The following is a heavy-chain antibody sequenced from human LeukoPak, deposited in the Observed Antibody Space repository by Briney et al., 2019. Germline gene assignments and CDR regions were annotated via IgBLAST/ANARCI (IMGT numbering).Heavy chain of an antibody. V-gene: IGHV3-15*01. CDR1: GFTFSNAW. J-gene: IGHJ4*02. D-gene: IGHD2-21*02. CDR2: IKSKTDGGTT. Sequence: GGSLRLSCAASGFTFSNAWMSWVGQAPGKGLEWVGRIKSKTDGGTTDYAAPVKGRFTISRDDSKNTLYLQMNSLKTEDTAVYYCTTDGSPYCGGDCYYDYWGQGTLVTVSS. CDR3: TTDGSPYCGGDCYYDY.